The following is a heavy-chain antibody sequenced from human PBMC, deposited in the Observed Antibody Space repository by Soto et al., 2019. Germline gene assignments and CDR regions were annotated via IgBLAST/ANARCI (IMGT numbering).Heavy chain of an antibody. CDR1: GGSISSYY. CDR2: IYYSGST. V-gene: IGHV4-59*01. Sequence: SETLSLTCAVSGGSISSYYWSWIRQPPGRGLEWIGYIYYSGSTNYNPSLKSRVTISVDTSKNQFSLKLSSVTAADTAVYYCARDRGYSYGYYYYYGMDVWGQGTTVTVSS. J-gene: IGHJ6*02. D-gene: IGHD5-18*01. CDR3: ARDRGYSYGYYYYYGMDV.